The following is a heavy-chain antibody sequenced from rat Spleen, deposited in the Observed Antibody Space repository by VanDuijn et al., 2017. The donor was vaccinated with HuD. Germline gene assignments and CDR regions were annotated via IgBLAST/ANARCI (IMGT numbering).Heavy chain of an antibody. V-gene: IGHV3-1*01. CDR2: ISYSGSS. D-gene: IGHD1-9*01. CDR3: TATYYGYISYSDY. Sequence: EVQLQESGPGLVKPSQSLSLTCSVTGYSITSNYWGWIRKFPGNKMEWVGYISYSGSSGYNPSLKSRISITIDTSRNQFFLQVNSVTTEDTGTYYCTATYYGYISYSDYWGQGVMVTVSS. CDR1: GYSITSNY. J-gene: IGHJ2*01.